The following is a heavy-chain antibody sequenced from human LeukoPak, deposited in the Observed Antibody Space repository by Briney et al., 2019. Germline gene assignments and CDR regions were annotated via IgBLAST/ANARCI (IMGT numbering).Heavy chain of an antibody. Sequence: ASVKVSCKVSGYTLTELSMHWVRQAPGKGLEWMGGFDPEDGETIYAQKFQGRVTMTEDTSTDTAYVELSSLRSEDTAVYYCATQYSSGWYGHFDYWGQGTLVTVSS. CDR1: GYTLTELS. V-gene: IGHV1-24*01. D-gene: IGHD6-19*01. CDR2: FDPEDGET. CDR3: ATQYSSGWYGHFDY. J-gene: IGHJ4*02.